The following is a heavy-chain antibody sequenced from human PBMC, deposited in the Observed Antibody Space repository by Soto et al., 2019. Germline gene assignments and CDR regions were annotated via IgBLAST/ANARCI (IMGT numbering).Heavy chain of an antibody. Sequence: PSETLSLTCAVYGGSFSGYYWSWIRQPPGKGLEWIGEINHSGSTNYNPSLKSRVTISVDTSKNQFSLKLSSVTAADTAVYYCARGGRTVTTDYYYYMDVWGKGTTVTVSS. CDR3: ARGGRTVTTDYYYYMDV. J-gene: IGHJ6*03. CDR2: INHSGST. D-gene: IGHD4-17*01. V-gene: IGHV4-34*01. CDR1: GGSFSGYY.